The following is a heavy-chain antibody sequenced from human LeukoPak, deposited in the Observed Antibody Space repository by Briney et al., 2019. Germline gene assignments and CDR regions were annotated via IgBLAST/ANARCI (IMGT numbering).Heavy chain of an antibody. D-gene: IGHD3-10*01. V-gene: IGHV1-69*04. J-gene: IGHJ5*02. CDR2: IIPIFGIA. Sequence: GASVKVSCKASGGTFSSYAISWVRQAPGQGLEWMGRIIPIFGIANYAQKFQGRVTITADKSTSTAYMELSSLRSEGTAVYYCARDWAPMVRYWFDPWGQGTLVTVSS. CDR3: ARDWAPMVRYWFDP. CDR1: GGTFSSYA.